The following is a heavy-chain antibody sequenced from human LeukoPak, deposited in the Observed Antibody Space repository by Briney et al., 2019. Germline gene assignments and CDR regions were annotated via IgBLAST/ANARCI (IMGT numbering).Heavy chain of an antibody. Sequence: PSQTLSLTCNVSGGSISSGGYYWSWIRQPPGKGLEWIGYIYHSGSTNYNPSLKSRVTISVDTSKNQFSLKLSSVTAADTAVYYCARSPGQLTGYSSSWGVYYFDYWGQGTLVTVSS. CDR2: IYHSGST. CDR3: ARSPGQLTGYSSSWGVYYFDY. V-gene: IGHV4-30-2*02. CDR1: GGSISSGGYY. J-gene: IGHJ4*02. D-gene: IGHD6-13*01.